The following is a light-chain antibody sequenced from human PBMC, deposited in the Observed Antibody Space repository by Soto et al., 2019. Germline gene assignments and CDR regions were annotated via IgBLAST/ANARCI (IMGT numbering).Light chain of an antibody. CDR1: SGDVGGYNC. CDR3: SSCGHNNIYV. J-gene: IGLJ1*01. CDR2: EVN. V-gene: IGLV2-8*01. Sequence: SVLTQPPSASGSPGQSVTISCTGTSGDVGGYNCVSWYQQHPGKVPKLMISEVNKRPSGVPYRFSGSKSGNTASLTVSGPQAEDEADYYCSSCGHNNIYVFGTGTKVSVL.